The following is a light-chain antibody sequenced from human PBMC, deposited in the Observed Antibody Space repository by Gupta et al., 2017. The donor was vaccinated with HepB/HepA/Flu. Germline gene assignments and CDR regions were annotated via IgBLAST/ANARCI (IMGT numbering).Light chain of an antibody. CDR2: RDN. V-gene: IGLV1-47*01. CDR3: ATWDDSLSGQKI. CDR1: NSNIGNNY. Sequence: QSMLTQPPSASGTPGQGVTISCSGSNSNIGNNYVSWYQQIPGTAPKLLIYRDNQRPSGVPDRFSGSKSGTSASLAISGPRSDDEADYYCATWDDSLSGQKIFGGGTKLTVL. J-gene: IGLJ2*01.